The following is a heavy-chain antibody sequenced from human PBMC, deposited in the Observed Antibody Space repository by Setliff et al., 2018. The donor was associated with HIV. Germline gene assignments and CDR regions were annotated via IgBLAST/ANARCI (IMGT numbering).Heavy chain of an antibody. CDR3: ARERPPRIAAAGDVGGMDL. V-gene: IGHV3-23*01. J-gene: IGHJ6*02. D-gene: IGHD6-13*01. CDR1: GFTFNNYA. CDR2: IRASGTSS. Sequence: PGGSLRLSCAASGFTFNNYAMSWVRQAQGKGLEWVSAIRASGTSSYYADSVRGRFPSSRDNSKNTLYLQMNSRRAKDAAGYYSARERPPRIAAAGDVGGMDLWGQGTTVTVSS.